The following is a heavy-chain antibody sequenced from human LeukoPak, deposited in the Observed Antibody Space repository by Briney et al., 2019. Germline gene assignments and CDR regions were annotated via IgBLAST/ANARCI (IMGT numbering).Heavy chain of an antibody. J-gene: IGHJ4*02. CDR2: IKQDGSEK. D-gene: IGHD6-19*01. V-gene: IGHV3-7*04. Sequence: PGGSLRLSCAASGFTFGAYWMSWVRQAPGKGLEWVANIKQDGSEKNYVDSVKGRFTISRDNAKNSLYLQMNSLRVEDTAVYYCARANTGWSPSDYWGQGILVTVSS. CDR3: ARANTGWSPSDY. CDR1: GFTFGAYW.